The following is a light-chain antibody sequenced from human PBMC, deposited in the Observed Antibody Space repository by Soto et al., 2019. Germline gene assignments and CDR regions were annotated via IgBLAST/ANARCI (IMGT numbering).Light chain of an antibody. Sequence: EIAMTQSPATLSVSPEERATLSCRASQSVSTNLPWYHQKPGQAPMLLIYGASTRATGIPARFSGSGSGTYFTLTISSLQSEDFATYFCQQSYTARYTFGPGTKVEIK. CDR1: QSVSTN. J-gene: IGKJ2*01. CDR3: QQSYTARYT. V-gene: IGKV3-15*01. CDR2: GAS.